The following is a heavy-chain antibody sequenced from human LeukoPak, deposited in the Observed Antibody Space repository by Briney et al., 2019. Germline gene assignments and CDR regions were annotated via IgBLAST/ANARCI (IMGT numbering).Heavy chain of an antibody. CDR2: INPNSGGT. V-gene: IGHV1-2*02. D-gene: IGHD3-22*01. J-gene: IGHJ4*02. Sequence: GASVKVSCKASGYTFTGYYMHWVRQAPGQGLEWMGWINPNSGGTNYAQKFQGRVTMTRDTSISTAYMELSRLRSEDTAVYYCARVNYYDSSGSDEAYFDYWGQGTLVTVSS. CDR3: ARVNYYDSSGSDEAYFDY. CDR1: GYTFTGYY.